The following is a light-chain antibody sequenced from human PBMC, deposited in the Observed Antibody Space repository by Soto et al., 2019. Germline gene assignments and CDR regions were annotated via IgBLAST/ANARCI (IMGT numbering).Light chain of an antibody. V-gene: IGLV2-8*01. Sequence: QSALTQPPSASGSPGQSVTISCTGTSSDVGGYNYVSWYQQHPGKAPKLMIYEVSKRPSGVPDRFSGSKSGNTASLTVSGLQAEDEADYYCSSYAGSNTFVGTGTKVTVL. CDR2: EVS. J-gene: IGLJ1*01. CDR3: SSYAGSNTF. CDR1: SSDVGGYNY.